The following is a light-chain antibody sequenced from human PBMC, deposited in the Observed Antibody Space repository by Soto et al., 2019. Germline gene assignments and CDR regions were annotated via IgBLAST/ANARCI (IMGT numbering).Light chain of an antibody. CDR2: AAS. CDR1: QGISSY. CDR3: QQLNSYPRT. J-gene: IGKJ1*01. V-gene: IGKV1-9*01. Sequence: IPVTLSPSALSATVGDRVAITCRASQGISSYLAWYQQKPGKAPKLLIYAASTLQSGVPSRFSGSGSGTEFTLTISSLQPEDFATYYCQQLNSYPRTFGQGTKVDI.